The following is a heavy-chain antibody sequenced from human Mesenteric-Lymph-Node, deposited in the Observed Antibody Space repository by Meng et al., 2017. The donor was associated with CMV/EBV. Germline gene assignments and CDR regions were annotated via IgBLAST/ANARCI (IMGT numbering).Heavy chain of an antibody. Sequence: LSLTCAASGFTFSSYEMNWVRQAPGKGLEWVSYISSSGSTIYYADSVKGRFTISRDNAKNSLYLQMNSLRAEDTAVYYCARDHVVVVPAAIHYYYYGMDVWGQGTTVTVSS. D-gene: IGHD2-2*01. CDR1: GFTFSSYE. V-gene: IGHV3-48*03. J-gene: IGHJ6*02. CDR2: ISSSGSTI. CDR3: ARDHVVVVPAAIHYYYYGMDV.